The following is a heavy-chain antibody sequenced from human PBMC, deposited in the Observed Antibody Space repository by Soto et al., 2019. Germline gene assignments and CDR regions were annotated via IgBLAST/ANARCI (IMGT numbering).Heavy chain of an antibody. CDR2: IFPGGSET. V-gene: IGHV5-51*01. CDR3: AAGYTPVPDAFEI. J-gene: IGHJ3*02. Sequence: ESLKISCNASGYNFTNYWICWARQMPRKGLEWMAMIFPGGSETKNSPSLQGQITMSVDNSRSRAYVPWRGLKASDTAMYYCAAGYTPVPDAFEIWGQGTMVTVSS. D-gene: IGHD6-13*01. CDR1: GYNFTNYW.